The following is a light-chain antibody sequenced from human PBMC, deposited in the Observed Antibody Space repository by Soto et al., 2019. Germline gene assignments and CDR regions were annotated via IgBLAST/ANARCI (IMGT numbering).Light chain of an antibody. CDR1: QSISSY. CDR3: QQSYSTPHT. Sequence: DIPMTQSPSSLSASVGDRVSITCRASQSISSYLNWYQQKPGKAPNLLIYAASTLQSGVPSRFSGSGSGTDFTLTITSLQPEDFAAYYCQQSYSTPHTFGQGTNLEIK. J-gene: IGKJ2*01. CDR2: AAS. V-gene: IGKV1-39*01.